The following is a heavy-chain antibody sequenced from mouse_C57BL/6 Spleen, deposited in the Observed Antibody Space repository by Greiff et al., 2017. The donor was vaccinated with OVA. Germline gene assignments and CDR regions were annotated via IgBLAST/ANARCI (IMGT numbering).Heavy chain of an antibody. CDR3: ARRGSAYSNYPFDY. CDR2: IDPSDSYT. CDR1: GYTFTSYW. Sequence: QVQLQQPGAELVMPGASVKLSCKASGYTFTSYWMHWVKQRPGQGLEWIGEIDPSDSYTNYNQKFQGKSTLTVDKSSSTAYMQLSSLTAEDSAVYYCARRGSAYSNYPFDYWGQGTTRTVSS. D-gene: IGHD2-5*01. J-gene: IGHJ2*01. V-gene: IGHV1-69*01.